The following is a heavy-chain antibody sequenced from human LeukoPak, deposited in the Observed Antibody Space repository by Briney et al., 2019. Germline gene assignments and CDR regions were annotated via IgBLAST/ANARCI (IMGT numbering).Heavy chain of an antibody. D-gene: IGHD1-26*01. CDR1: GGSISSGSYY. CDR3: AKSGGYGLIDY. CDR2: IYTSGST. V-gene: IGHV4-61*02. J-gene: IGHJ4*02. Sequence: SETLSLTCTVSGGSISSGSYYWSWIRQPAGKGLEWIGRIYTSGSTNYNPSLKSRVTISVDTSKNQFSLKLTSVTAADTAVYYCAKSGGYGLIDYWGQGTLVTASS.